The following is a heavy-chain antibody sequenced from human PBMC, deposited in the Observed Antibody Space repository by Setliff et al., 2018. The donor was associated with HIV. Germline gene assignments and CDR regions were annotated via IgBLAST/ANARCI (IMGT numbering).Heavy chain of an antibody. V-gene: IGHV4-39*01. D-gene: IGHD3-10*01. CDR1: GGSITRTPCY. J-gene: IGHJ4*02. CDR2: IHHSGTA. Sequence: PSETLSLTCTVSGGSITRTPCYWGWIRQPPGKGLEWIGSIHHSGTAYDNPSLKSRVTISVDPSKNQILLRLSSVTAADTAVYYCARLSGGMVPNYWGQGTLVTVSS. CDR3: ARLSGGMVPNY.